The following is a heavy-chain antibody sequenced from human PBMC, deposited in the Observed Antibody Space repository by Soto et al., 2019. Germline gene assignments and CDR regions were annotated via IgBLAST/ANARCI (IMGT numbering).Heavy chain of an antibody. CDR3: ARDGPSITNAEDAFDI. CDR2: IWYDGSNK. V-gene: IGHV3-33*01. CDR1: GFTFSSYG. Sequence: GGSLRLSCAASGFTFSSYGMHWVRQAPGKGLEWVAVIWYDGSNKYYADSVKGRFTISRDNSKNTLYLQMNSLRAEDTAVYYCARDGPSITNAEDAFDIWGQGTMVTVSS. J-gene: IGHJ3*02. D-gene: IGHD3-3*01.